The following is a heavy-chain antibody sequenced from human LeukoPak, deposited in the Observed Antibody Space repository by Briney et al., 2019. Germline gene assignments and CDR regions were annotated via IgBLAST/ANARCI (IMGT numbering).Heavy chain of an antibody. CDR3: AELGITMIGGV. D-gene: IGHD3-10*02. V-gene: IGHV3-21*01. CDR2: ISSSSSYI. J-gene: IGHJ6*04. Sequence: GGSLRLSCAASGFTFSSYSMNWVHQAPRKGLEWVSSISSSSSYIYYADSVKGRFTISRDNAKNSLYLQMNSLRAEDTAVYYCAELGITMIGGVWGKGTTVTISS. CDR1: GFTFSSYS.